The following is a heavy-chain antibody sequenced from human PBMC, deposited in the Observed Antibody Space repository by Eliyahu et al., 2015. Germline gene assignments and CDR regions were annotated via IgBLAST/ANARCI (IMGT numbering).Heavy chain of an antibody. J-gene: IGHJ6*02. CDR3: ARSKYSSSWQYGMDV. Sequence: QVQLVQSGAEVKKPGASVKVSCKASGYTFTGYYMHWVRQAPGQGFEWMGWINPNSGGTNYAQKFQGWVTMTRDTSISTAYMELSRLRSDDTAVYYCARSKYSSSWQYGMDVWGQGTTVTVSS. CDR1: GYTFTGYY. D-gene: IGHD6-13*01. V-gene: IGHV1-2*04. CDR2: INPNSGGT.